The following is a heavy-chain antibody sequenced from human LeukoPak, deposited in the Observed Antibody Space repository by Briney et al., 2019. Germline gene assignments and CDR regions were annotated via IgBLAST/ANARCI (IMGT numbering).Heavy chain of an antibody. CDR3: ARMFSSGWTFDY. CDR1: GYIFTNYL. CDR2: INPSDGST. J-gene: IGHJ4*02. Sequence: GASVKVSCKASGYIFTNYLIHWVRQAPGQGPEWMGIINPSDGSTSYAQKFQGRLTMTRDTSTSTVYMELSSLRSDDTAVYYCARMFSSGWTFDYWGQGTLVTVSS. D-gene: IGHD6-19*01. V-gene: IGHV1-46*01.